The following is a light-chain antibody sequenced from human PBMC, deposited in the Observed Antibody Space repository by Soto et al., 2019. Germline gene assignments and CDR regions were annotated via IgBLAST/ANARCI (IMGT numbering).Light chain of an antibody. CDR1: SNDVGGYNF. J-gene: IGLJ2*01. V-gene: IGLV2-14*01. CDR3: SSYTSSRTLV. CDR2: DLS. Sequence: QSALTQPASVSGSPGQSITISCTGTSNDVGGYNFVSWYQQHPGKAPKLMIYDLSNRPSGVSNRFSGSKSGNTASLTISRLQAEDEADYYCSSYTSSRTLVFGGVTKLTVL.